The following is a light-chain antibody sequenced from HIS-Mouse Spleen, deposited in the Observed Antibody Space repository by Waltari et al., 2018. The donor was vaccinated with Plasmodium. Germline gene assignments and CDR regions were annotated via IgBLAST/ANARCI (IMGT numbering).Light chain of an antibody. CDR1: SSDVGGYNY. Sequence: QSALTQPPSASGSPAQSVPISCTGTSSDVGGYNYVFWYQQHPGKAPKLMIYEVSKRPSGVPDRFSGSKSGNTASLTVSGLQAEDEADYYCSSYAGSNNLVFGGGTKLTVL. V-gene: IGLV2-8*01. CDR3: SSYAGSNNLV. CDR2: EVS. J-gene: IGLJ2*01.